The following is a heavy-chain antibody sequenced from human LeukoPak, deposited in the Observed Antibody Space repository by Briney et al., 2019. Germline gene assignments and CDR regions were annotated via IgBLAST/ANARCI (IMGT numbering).Heavy chain of an antibody. CDR1: GGTFSSYA. J-gene: IGHJ6*03. D-gene: IGHD3-22*01. V-gene: IGHV1-69*06. Sequence: GASVKVSCKAPGGTFSSYAISWVRQAPGQGLEWMGGIIPIFGTANYAQKFQGRVTITADKSTSTAYMELSGLRSEDTAVYYCARNLPNDSSGYYYYYYYMDVWGKGTTVTVSS. CDR3: ARNLPNDSSGYYYYYYYMDV. CDR2: IIPIFGTA.